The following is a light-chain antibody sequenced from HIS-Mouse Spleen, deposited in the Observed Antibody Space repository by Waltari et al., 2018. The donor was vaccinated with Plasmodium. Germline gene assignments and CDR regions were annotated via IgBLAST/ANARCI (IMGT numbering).Light chain of an antibody. CDR2: GAS. Sequence: EIVMTQSQATLSVSPGERATLSCRASQSVSSNLAWYQQKPGQAPRLLIYGASTRATVIQARFSGSGSGTEVTLTISSLQSEDFAVYYCQQYNNWSFTFGPGTKVDIK. J-gene: IGKJ3*01. CDR3: QQYNNWSFT. V-gene: IGKV3-15*01. CDR1: QSVSSN.